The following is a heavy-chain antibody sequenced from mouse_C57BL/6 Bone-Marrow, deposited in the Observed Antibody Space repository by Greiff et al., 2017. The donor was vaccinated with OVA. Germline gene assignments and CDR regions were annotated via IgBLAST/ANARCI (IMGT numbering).Heavy chain of an antibody. V-gene: IGHV1-64*01. CDR3: ARDYYWFAY. CDR2: IHPNSGST. CDR1: GYTFTSYW. J-gene: IGHJ3*01. D-gene: IGHD2-1*01. Sequence: VKVVESGAELVKPGASVKLSCKASGYTFTSYWMHWVKQRPGQGLEWIGMIHPNSGSTNYNEKFKSKATLTVDKSSSTAYMQLSSLTSEDSAVYYCARDYYWFAYWGQGTLVTVSA.